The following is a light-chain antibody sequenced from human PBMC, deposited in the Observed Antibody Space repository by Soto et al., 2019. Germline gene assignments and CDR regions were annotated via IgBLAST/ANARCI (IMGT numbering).Light chain of an antibody. CDR3: ASWDDSLNGRL. Sequence: QSVLTQPPSASGTPGQRVTISCSGSTSSIGSNTVNWYQVTPGTTPKLLIYSNNQRPSGVPDRFSGSKSGTSASLAISGLQSEDETDYYCASWDDSLNGRLFGGVTKLTVL. CDR2: SNN. V-gene: IGLV1-44*01. CDR1: TSSIGSNT. J-gene: IGLJ3*02.